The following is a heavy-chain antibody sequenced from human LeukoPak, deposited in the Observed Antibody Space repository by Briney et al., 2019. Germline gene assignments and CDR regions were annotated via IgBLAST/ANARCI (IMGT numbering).Heavy chain of an antibody. J-gene: IGHJ4*02. D-gene: IGHD6-19*01. CDR2: IGGSGGDT. CDR1: GFTFSSYP. CDR3: ATSSGWYPKYFDY. V-gene: IGHV3-23*01. Sequence: GGSLRLSCAASGFTFSSYPMSWVRQAPGKGLEWVSAIGGSGGDTYYADSVKGRFTISRDNSRNTLYLQMNSLRAEDTAVYYCATSSGWYPKYFDYWGQGTLVTVSS.